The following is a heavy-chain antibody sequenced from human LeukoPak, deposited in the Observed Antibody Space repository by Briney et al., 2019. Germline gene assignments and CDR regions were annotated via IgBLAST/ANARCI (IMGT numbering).Heavy chain of an antibody. CDR1: GFTFSSYW. CDR2: INSDGSST. V-gene: IGHV3-74*01. J-gene: IGHJ5*02. D-gene: IGHD3-10*01. CDR3: ARVSYDGSGSPNWFDP. Sequence: GGSLRLSCAASGFTFSSYWMHWVRQAPGKGLVWVSRINSDGSSTNYADSVKGRFTISRDNAKNTLYLQMNSLRAEDTAVYYCARVSYDGSGSPNWFDPWGQGTLVTVSS.